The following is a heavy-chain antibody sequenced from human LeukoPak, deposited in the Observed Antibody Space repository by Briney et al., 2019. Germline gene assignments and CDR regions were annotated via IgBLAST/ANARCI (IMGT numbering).Heavy chain of an antibody. D-gene: IGHD3-9*01. J-gene: IGHJ4*02. Sequence: GGSLRLSCAASGFTFSSYWMSWVRQAPGKGLEWVANIKQDGSEKYYVDSVKGRFTISRENAKNSLYLQMNSLRAEDTAVYYCARDRAAKYYDILTGFTRFLFDYWGQGTLVTVSS. CDR2: IKQDGSEK. CDR1: GFTFSSYW. CDR3: ARDRAAKYYDILTGFTRFLFDY. V-gene: IGHV3-7*01.